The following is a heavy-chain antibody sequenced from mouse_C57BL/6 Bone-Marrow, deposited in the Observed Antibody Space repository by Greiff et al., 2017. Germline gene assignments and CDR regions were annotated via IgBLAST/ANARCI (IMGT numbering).Heavy chain of an antibody. D-gene: IGHD1-1*01. J-gene: IGHJ2*01. Sequence: QVQLQQPGAELVKPGASVKVSCKASGYTFTSYWMHWVKQRPGQGLEWIGRIHPSDSDTNYNQKFKGKATLTVEQSSSTAYMQLSSLTSEDSAVYYCAVLLATVVACDYWGQGTTLTVSA. CDR2: IHPSDSDT. CDR3: AVLLATVVACDY. CDR1: GYTFTSYW. V-gene: IGHV1-74*01.